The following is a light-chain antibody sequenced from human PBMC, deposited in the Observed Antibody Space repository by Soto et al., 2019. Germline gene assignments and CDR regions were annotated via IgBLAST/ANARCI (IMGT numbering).Light chain of an antibody. CDR2: WPS. CDR3: QQYYTTLT. J-gene: IGKJ4*01. V-gene: IGKV4-1*01. Sequence: DIVMTQSPDSLAVSLGERATINCKSSQSVLLTSNNKNYLAWYQQKQGHPPKVLISWPSTRESGVPDRFSGSGSGTDFTLTITSLQAEDVAVYYCQQYYTTLTFGGGTKVEIK. CDR1: QSVLLTSNNKNY.